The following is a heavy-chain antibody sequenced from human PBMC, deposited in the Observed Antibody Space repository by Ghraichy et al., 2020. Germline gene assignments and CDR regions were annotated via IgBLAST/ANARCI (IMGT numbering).Heavy chain of an antibody. J-gene: IGHJ6*03. CDR2: ISSSSSYI. D-gene: IGHD5-12*01. Sequence: GGSLRLSCAASGFTFSSYSMNWVRQAPGKGLEWVSSISSSSSYIYYADSVKGRFTISRDNAKNSLYLQMNSLRAEDTAVYYCARGSPVGYAYMDVWGKGTTVTVSS. V-gene: IGHV3-21*01. CDR3: ARGSPVGYAYMDV. CDR1: GFTFSSYS.